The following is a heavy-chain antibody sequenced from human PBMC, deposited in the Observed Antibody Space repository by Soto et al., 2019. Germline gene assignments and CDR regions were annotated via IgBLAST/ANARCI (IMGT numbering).Heavy chain of an antibody. CDR3: ARDVPSGTTCYTRADV. Sequence: SETLSLTCTVSGASISGYYWSWIRQSPGKGLEWIGDIYYRGNTNYNPSLKSRVTISVDTSKNQFSLKLNSVTAADTAVYYCARDVPSGTTCYTRADVWGQGTTVTVSS. CDR1: GASISGYY. V-gene: IGHV4-59*12. CDR2: IYYRGNT. D-gene: IGHD2-2*02. J-gene: IGHJ6*02.